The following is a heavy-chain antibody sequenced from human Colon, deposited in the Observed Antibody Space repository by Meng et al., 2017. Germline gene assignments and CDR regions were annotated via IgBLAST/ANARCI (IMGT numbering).Heavy chain of an antibody. CDR2: IYWDDDA. Sequence: QITLKEFGPTLVKPTQTLTLTCSFSGFSLNTDGVAVGWIRQPPGKAPEWLAFIYWDDDARYSPSLKNRLSITQDAAKNQVVLTMTNMESVDTATYFCAHGVVASATLGAWFDSWGQGTLVTVSS. J-gene: IGHJ5*01. CDR1: GFSLNTDGVA. D-gene: IGHD2-15*01. CDR3: AHGVVASATLGAWFDS. V-gene: IGHV2-5*02.